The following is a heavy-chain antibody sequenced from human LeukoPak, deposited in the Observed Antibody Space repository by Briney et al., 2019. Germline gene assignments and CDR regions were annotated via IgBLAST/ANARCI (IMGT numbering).Heavy chain of an antibody. V-gene: IGHV3-48*03. J-gene: IGHJ4*02. CDR3: ARARIAAPLLDY. CDR1: GFTFSIYE. D-gene: IGHD6-13*01. CDR2: ISDNGKVK. Sequence: PGGSLRLSCAPSGFTFSIYEMNWVRQTPGKGLEWVSFISDNGKVKTYLDTVRGRFINSRDNATTSLFLQMSSLRVEDTAVYYCARARIAAPLLDYWGPGTLVTVSS.